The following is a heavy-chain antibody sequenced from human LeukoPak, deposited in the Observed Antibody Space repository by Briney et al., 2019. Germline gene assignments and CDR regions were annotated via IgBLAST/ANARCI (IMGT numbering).Heavy chain of an antibody. CDR2: IWSDGSNR. CDR1: GFIYSHYG. J-gene: IGHJ4*01. CDR3: VRDAQRGFDYSNSLEY. V-gene: IGHV3-33*01. Sequence: PGGSLRLSCAASGFIYSHYGMHWVRQAQGKGLEWVAVIWSDGSNRFYAGSVKGRFTISRDNSQNTLFLQMNSLRAEDTAMYYCVRDAQRGFDYSNSLEYWGHGTLVTVSS. D-gene: IGHD4-11*01.